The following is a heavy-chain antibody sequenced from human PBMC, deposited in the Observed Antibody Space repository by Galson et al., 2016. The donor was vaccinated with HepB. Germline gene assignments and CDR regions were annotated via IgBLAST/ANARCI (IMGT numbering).Heavy chain of an antibody. J-gene: IGHJ4*02. D-gene: IGHD3-22*01. CDR3: AKLTYDDDSGYPY. CDR2: ISSSGGST. CDR1: GFTFSSYA. V-gene: IGHV3-23*01. Sequence: SLRLSCAASGFTFSSYAMTWVRQAPGKGLEWVSAISSSGGSTYYSDSVKGRFAISRDNSKNTMYLQMNNLRADDTAIYYCAKLTYDDDSGYPYWGQGTLVTVSS.